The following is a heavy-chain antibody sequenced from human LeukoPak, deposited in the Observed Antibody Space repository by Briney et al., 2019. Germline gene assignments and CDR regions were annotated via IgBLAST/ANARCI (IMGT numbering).Heavy chain of an antibody. CDR2: ISSSSSYI. V-gene: IGHV3-21*01. D-gene: IGHD5-18*01. CDR1: GFTVSTNY. CDR3: ARGAPDTANYFDY. J-gene: IGHJ4*02. Sequence: PGGSLRLSCAASGFTVSTNYMSWVRQAPRKGLEWASSISSSSSYIYYADSVKGRFTISRDNAKNSLYLQMNSLRAEDTAVYYCARGAPDTANYFDYWGQGTLVTVSS.